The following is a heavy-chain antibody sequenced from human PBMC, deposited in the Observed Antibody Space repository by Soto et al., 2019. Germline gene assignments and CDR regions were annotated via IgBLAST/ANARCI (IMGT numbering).Heavy chain of an antibody. CDR1: GFTFNIYG. D-gene: IGHD5-12*01. J-gene: IGHJ4*02. V-gene: IGHV3-30*18. CDR2: ISYDGINK. Sequence: AGGSLRLSGAACGFTFNIYGIHWVRQAPCKGLEWVALISYDGINKNYGDFVKGRFTISRDNSKNTLYMQMNSLRVEDTAVYYCAKDRAPYSGYDSALDYFGQGTHVTVSS. CDR3: AKDRAPYSGYDSALDY.